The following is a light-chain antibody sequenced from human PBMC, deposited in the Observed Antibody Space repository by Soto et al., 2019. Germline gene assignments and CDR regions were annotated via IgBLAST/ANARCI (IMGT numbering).Light chain of an antibody. J-gene: IGLJ1*01. CDR2: GNK. CDR1: SSNIGAGYD. CDR3: QYYDSTLGGIV. V-gene: IGLV1-40*01. Sequence: QSVLTQPPSVSGAPGQRVTISCTGTSSNIGAGYDVQWYQRLPGTAPKFLIYGNKNRPSGVPDRFSGSKSGTSASLAITGLQAEDESDDFCQYYDSTLGGIVFGTGTNVTVL.